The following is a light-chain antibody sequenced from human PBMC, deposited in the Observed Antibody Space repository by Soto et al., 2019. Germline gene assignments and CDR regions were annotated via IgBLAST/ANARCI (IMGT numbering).Light chain of an antibody. J-gene: IGLJ1*01. Sequence: QSVLTQPASVSGSPGQSITISCTGTSSDVGGYNYVSWYQQHPDRAPKLLIYDVINRPSGVSNRFSGSKSGNTASLTISGLQAEDEADYYCCSYTGSSTYVFGTGTKVTVL. CDR2: DVI. V-gene: IGLV2-14*01. CDR3: CSYTGSSTYV. CDR1: SSDVGGYNY.